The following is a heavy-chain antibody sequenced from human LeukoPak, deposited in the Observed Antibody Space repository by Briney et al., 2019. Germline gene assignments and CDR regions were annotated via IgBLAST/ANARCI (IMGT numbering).Heavy chain of an antibody. CDR2: IYYSGST. V-gene: IGHV4-59*08. CDR1: GGSNSSYY. Sequence: SETLSLTRTVSGGSNSSYYWSWIRQPPGKGLEWIGYIYYSGSTNYNPSLKSRVTISVDTSKNQFSLKLSSVTAADTAVYYCARHYDILTGYSLNAFDIWGQGTMVTVSS. J-gene: IGHJ3*02. D-gene: IGHD3-9*01. CDR3: ARHYDILTGYSLNAFDI.